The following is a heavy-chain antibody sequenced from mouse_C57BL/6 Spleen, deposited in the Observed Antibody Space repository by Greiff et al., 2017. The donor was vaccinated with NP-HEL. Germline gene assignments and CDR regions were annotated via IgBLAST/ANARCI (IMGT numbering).Heavy chain of an antibody. J-gene: IGHJ1*03. Sequence: VQLQQPGAELVKPGASVKLSCKASGYTFTSYWMQWVKQRPGQGLEWIGEIDPSDSYTNYTQKFQGKATLTVDTSSSTAYMQLSSLTSEDSAVYYCASPQDYGSSYRWYFDVWGTGTTVTVSS. CDR1: GYTFTSYW. D-gene: IGHD1-1*01. V-gene: IGHV1-50*01. CDR2: IDPSDSYT. CDR3: ASPQDYGSSYRWYFDV.